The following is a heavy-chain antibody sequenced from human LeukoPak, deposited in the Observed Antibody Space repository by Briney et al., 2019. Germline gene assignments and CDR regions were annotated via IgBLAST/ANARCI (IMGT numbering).Heavy chain of an antibody. CDR1: GYRFTNYW. CDR2: KYPGDTGDPDT. Sequence: GESLKISCKASGYRFTNYWIGWVRQTPEKGLEWMGIKYPGDTGDPDTRYSPSFQGQVTASVDKSINTAYLQWSSLKASDTAIYYCATHSTSPNWSSPIDYWGQGTLVTVSS. J-gene: IGHJ4*02. CDR3: ATHSTSPNWSSPIDY. V-gene: IGHV5-51*01.